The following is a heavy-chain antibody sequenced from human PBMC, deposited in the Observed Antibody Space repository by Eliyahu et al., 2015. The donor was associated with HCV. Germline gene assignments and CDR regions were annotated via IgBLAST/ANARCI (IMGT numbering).Heavy chain of an antibody. V-gene: IGHV4-59*01. CDR2: IYDSGRT. Sequence: VQLQESGPGLVKPSXTLSLTCTVSGDFISRYXWSWIRPPPGKGLEWIGYIYDSGRTNYNPSLKSRVTLSVDTSKNQXSLRLSSVTAADTAVYSCARGYNTGSFDYWGQGTLVTVSS. J-gene: IGHJ4*02. CDR1: GDFISRYX. CDR3: ARGYNTGSFDY. D-gene: IGHD5-12*01.